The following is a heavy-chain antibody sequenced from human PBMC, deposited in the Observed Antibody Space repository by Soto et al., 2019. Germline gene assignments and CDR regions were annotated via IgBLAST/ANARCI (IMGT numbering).Heavy chain of an antibody. D-gene: IGHD2-2*01. J-gene: IGHJ4*02. CDR1: GFTFDDYA. V-gene: IGHV3-9*01. CDR2: ISWNSGSI. CDR3: AKEIGYCSSTSCHGGGKGFDY. Sequence: EVQLVESGGGLVQPGRSLRLSCAASGFTFDDYAMHWVRQAPGKGLEWVSGISWNSGSIGYADSVKGRFTISRDNAKNSLYLQMNSLRAEDTALYYCAKEIGYCSSTSCHGGGKGFDYWGQGTLVTVSS.